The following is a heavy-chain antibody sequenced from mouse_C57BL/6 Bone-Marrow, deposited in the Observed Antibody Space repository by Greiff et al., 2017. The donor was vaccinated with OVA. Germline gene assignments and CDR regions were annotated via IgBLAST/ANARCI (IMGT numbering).Heavy chain of an antibody. J-gene: IGHJ1*03. CDR2: IWSGGST. CDR1: GSSLPGYV. V-gene: IGHV2-2*01. Sequence: QFNLQRSGLGLGQPSQSRSITCTVPGSSLPGYVFHWFRRSPGRGLEWLGVIWSGGSTDYNAAFISRLSISKDNSKSQVFFKMNSLQADDTAIYYCASRWYFDVWGTGTTVTVSS. CDR3: ASRWYFDV.